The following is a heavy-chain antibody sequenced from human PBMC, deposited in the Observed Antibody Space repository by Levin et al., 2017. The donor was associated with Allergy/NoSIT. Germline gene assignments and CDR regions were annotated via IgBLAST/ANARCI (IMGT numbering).Heavy chain of an antibody. CDR1: GYSISSGYC. CDR2: IFHAGDT. CDR3: ARDATYSYGSFEH. D-gene: IGHD5-18*01. V-gene: IGHV4-38-2*02. Sequence: PSETLSLTCDVSGYSISSGYCWGWIRQPPGKGLECLGSIFHAGDTDYNPALKSLVTISVDTSKNQFSLRLPSVTAADTAVYYCARDATYSYGSFEHWGQGILVTVSS. J-gene: IGHJ4*02.